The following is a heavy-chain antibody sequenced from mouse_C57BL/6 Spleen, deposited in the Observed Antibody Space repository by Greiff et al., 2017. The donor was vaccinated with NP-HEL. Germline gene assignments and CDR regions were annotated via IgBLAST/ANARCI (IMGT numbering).Heavy chain of an antibody. D-gene: IGHD3-2*02. V-gene: IGHV1-9*01. CDR1: GYTFTGYW. CDR3: ARGGQLRLPTWFAY. J-gene: IGHJ3*01. Sequence: QVQLQQSGAELMKPGASVKLSCKATGYTFTGYWIEWVKQRPGPGLEWIGEILPGSGSTNYNEQFKGKATFTADTSSNTAYMQLRSLTTEDSAIYYCARGGQLRLPTWFAYWGQGTLVTVSA. CDR2: ILPGSGST.